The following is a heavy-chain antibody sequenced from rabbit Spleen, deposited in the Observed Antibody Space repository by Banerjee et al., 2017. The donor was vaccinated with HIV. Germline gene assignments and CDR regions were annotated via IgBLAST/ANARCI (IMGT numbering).Heavy chain of an antibody. D-gene: IGHD4-1*01. CDR3: ARETSSGWGIVSFYFSL. J-gene: IGHJ4*01. V-gene: IGHV1S45*01. CDR2: IWTGSGTT. CDR1: GFTISSSYW. Sequence: QEQLEEAGGDLVKPEGSLTLTCTASGFTISSSYWICWVRQAPGKGLEWIACIWTGSGTTYYASWAKGRITISKTSSSTVTLQMTSLTAADTATYFCARETSSGWGIVSFYFSLWGPGTLVTVS.